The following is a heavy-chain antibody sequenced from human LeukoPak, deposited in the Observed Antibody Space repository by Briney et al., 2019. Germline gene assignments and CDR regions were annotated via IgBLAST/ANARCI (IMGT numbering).Heavy chain of an antibody. V-gene: IGHV3-23*01. J-gene: IGHJ4*02. CDR2: ISGSGGST. D-gene: IGHD3-10*01. CDR3: AKHPRITMVRGVIFPDY. Sequence: GGSLRLSCAASGFTFSSYAMSWVRQAPGKGLEWVSAISGSGGSTYYADSVQGRFTISRHNSKNTLYLQMNSLRAEDTAVYYCAKHPRITMVRGVIFPDYWGQGTLVTVSS. CDR1: GFTFSSYA.